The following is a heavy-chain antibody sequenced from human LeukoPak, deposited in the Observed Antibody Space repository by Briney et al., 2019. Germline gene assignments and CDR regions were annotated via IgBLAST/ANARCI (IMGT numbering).Heavy chain of an antibody. J-gene: IGHJ4*02. Sequence: SETLSLTCTVSGGSISSYYWSWIRQPAGKGLEWIGRIYTSGSTNYNPSLKSRVTMSVDTFKNQFSLKLSSVTAADTAVYYCARGSYYGSGSYYFYFDYWGQGTLVTVSS. CDR3: ARGSYYGSGSYYFYFDY. D-gene: IGHD3-10*01. CDR2: IYTSGST. CDR1: GGSISSYY. V-gene: IGHV4-4*07.